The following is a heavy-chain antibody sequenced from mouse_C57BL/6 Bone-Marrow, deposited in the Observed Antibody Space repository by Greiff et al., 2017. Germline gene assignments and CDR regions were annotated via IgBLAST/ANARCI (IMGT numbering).Heavy chain of an antibody. Sequence: VQLQQSGAELVMPGASVKLSCKASGYTFTSYWMHWVKQRPGQGLEWIGEIDPSDSYTNYNQKFKGKSTLTVDKSSSTAYMQLSSLTSEDSAVYYCAREGSMASYYFDYWGQGTTLTVSS. CDR2: IDPSDSYT. CDR1: GYTFTSYW. CDR3: AREGSMASYYFDY. D-gene: IGHD1-1*02. V-gene: IGHV1-69*01. J-gene: IGHJ2*01.